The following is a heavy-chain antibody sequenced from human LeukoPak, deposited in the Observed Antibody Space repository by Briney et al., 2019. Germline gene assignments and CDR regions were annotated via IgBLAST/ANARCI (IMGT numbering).Heavy chain of an antibody. CDR1: GFTFSSYS. V-gene: IGHV3-48*04. D-gene: IGHD2-2*01. Sequence: GGSLRLSCAASGFTFSSYSMNWVRQAPGKGLEWVSYISSSSSTIYYADSVKGRFTISRDNAKNSLYLQMNSLRAEDTAVYYCARGSVVPAVMGFDYWGQGTLVTVSS. CDR3: ARGSVVPAVMGFDY. CDR2: ISSSSSTI. J-gene: IGHJ4*02.